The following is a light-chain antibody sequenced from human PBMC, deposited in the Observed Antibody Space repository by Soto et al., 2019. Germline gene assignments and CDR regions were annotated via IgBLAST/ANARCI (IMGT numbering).Light chain of an antibody. J-gene: IGKJ2*01. V-gene: IGKV3-20*01. CDR1: QSVSSSY. CDR2: GAS. CDR3: PQYGSSPFT. Sequence: EIVLTQSPGTLSLSPGERATLSCRASQSVSSSYLAWYQQKPGQAPRPLIYGASSRATGIPDRFSGSGSGTDFTLTISRLEPEDFAVYYCPQYGSSPFTFGQATKLEIK.